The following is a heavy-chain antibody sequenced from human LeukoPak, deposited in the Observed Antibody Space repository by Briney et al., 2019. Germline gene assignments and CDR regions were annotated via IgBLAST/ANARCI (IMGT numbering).Heavy chain of an antibody. CDR3: ARDTPGPAAAGEQWLVLGDY. CDR2: INPSSGST. CDR1: GYTFTSYY. V-gene: IGHV1-46*01. D-gene: IGHD6-19*01. J-gene: IGHJ4*02. Sequence: ASVKVSCKASGYTFTSYYMHWVRQAPGQGLEWMGIINPSSGSTSYAQKFQGRVTMTRDTSTSTVYMELSSLRSEDTAVYYCARDTPGPAAAGEQWLVLGDYWGQGTLVTVSS.